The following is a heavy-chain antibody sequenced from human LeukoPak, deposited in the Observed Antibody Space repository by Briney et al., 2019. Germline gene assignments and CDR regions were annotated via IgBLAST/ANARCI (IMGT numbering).Heavy chain of an antibody. Sequence: ASVKVSCKASGYTFTSYDINWVRQATGQGLEWMGWMNPNSGNTGYAQKFQGRVTITRNTSISTAYMELRSLRSDDTAVYYCARVRGRGGSDIWGQGTMVTVSS. CDR2: MNPNSGNT. CDR3: ARVRGRGGSDI. CDR1: GYTFTSYD. D-gene: IGHD1-26*01. V-gene: IGHV1-8*03. J-gene: IGHJ3*02.